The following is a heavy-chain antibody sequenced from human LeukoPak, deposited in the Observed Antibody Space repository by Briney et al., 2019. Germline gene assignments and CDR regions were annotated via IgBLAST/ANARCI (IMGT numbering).Heavy chain of an antibody. CDR3: AKVRVGTAHFDY. J-gene: IGHJ4*02. D-gene: IGHD2-15*01. CDR2: ISHDGSNN. V-gene: IGHV3-30*18. CDR1: EFTFSNYG. Sequence: PGGSLRLSCAASEFTFSNYGMHWVRQAPGKGLEWVVVISHDGSNNNYADSVKGRFTISRDNSKNTLYLQMNSLRPEDTAVYYCAKVRVGTAHFDYWGQGTLVTVSS.